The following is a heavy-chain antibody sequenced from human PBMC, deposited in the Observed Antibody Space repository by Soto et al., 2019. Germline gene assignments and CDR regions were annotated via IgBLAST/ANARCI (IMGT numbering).Heavy chain of an antibody. CDR3: ATKKGGYPSYYYYGMDV. CDR2: IIPIFGTA. CDR1: VGTFSSYA. V-gene: IGHV1-69*13. D-gene: IGHD3-16*02. Sequence: SVKVSCKASVGTFSSYAISWVRQAPGQGLEWMGGIIPIFGTANYAQKFRGRVTITADESTRTAYMELSSLRSEDTAVYYCATKKGGYPSYYYYGMDVWGQGTTVTVSS. J-gene: IGHJ6*02.